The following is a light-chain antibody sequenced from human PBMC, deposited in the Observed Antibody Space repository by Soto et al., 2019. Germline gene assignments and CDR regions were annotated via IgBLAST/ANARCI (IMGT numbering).Light chain of an antibody. CDR1: QSVLYSPNNKNY. V-gene: IGKV4-1*01. Sequence: DIVMTQSPDSLAVSLGERATINCKSSQSVLYSPNNKNYLAWYQQKPGQPPKLLVYWASTRESGVPDRFSGSGSGTDFTLTISSLQAEDAAVYYCHQYRSAPQTFGQGTNVEIK. CDR2: WAS. J-gene: IGKJ1*01. CDR3: HQYRSAPQT.